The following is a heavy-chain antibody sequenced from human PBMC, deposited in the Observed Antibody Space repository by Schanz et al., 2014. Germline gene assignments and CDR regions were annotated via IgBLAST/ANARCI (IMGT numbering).Heavy chain of an antibody. J-gene: IGHJ3*02. CDR2: INPSSGTT. Sequence: QVQLVQSGAEVKKPGASVKVSCKVSGYSLNELSMHWVRQAPGRGLEWMGKINPSSGTTRIAQNFQGRLTVTRDTSTSTVNMELSSLRSDDTAMYYCVTEKRMESGTWAKAFDIWGQGTWVTVSS. D-gene: IGHD3-3*01. CDR3: VTEKRMESGTWAKAFDI. V-gene: IGHV1-46*02. CDR1: GYSLNELS.